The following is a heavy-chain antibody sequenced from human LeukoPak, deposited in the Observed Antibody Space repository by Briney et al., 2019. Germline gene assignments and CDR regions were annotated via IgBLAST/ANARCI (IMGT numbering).Heavy chain of an antibody. CDR1: GFTFSSYG. CDR3: AKDAMATGRGELDF. J-gene: IGHJ4*02. D-gene: IGHD1-1*01. Sequence: GGPLRLSCAASGFTFSSYGMHWVRQAPGKGLDWVAFIRYDGNYKSYADSVKGRFTISRDNSKNTLYLQMNSLRAEDTAVFYCAKDAMATGRGELDFWGQGTLVTVSS. CDR2: IRYDGNYK. V-gene: IGHV3-30*02.